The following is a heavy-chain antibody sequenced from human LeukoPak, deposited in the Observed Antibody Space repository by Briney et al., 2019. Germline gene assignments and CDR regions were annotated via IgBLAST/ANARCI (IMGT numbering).Heavy chain of an antibody. Sequence: GESLKISCKGSGYSFTSYWIGWVRQKPGKGLEWMGIIYPGDSDTRYSSSFQGQVTISADKSISTAYLQWSSLKASDTAMYYCARLGICSGGTCYAFDIWGQGTMVTVSS. V-gene: IGHV5-51*01. CDR1: GYSFTSYW. J-gene: IGHJ3*02. CDR2: IYPGDSDT. CDR3: ARLGICSGGTCYAFDI. D-gene: IGHD2-15*01.